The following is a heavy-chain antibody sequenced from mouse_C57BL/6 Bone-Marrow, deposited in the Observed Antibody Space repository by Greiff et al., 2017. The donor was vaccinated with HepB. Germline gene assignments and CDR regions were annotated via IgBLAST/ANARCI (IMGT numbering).Heavy chain of an antibody. CDR2: IWSGGST. D-gene: IGHD1-1*01. Sequence: VQRVESGPGLVQPSQSLSITCTVSGFSFTSYGVHWVRQSPGKGLEWLGVIWSGGSTDYNAAFISRLSISKDNSTSQVFFKMNSMQADDTAIYYCARTCRDGSRSGAMDYWGQGTSVTVSS. CDR3: ARTCRDGSRSGAMDY. CDR1: GFSFTSYG. V-gene: IGHV2-2*01. J-gene: IGHJ4*01.